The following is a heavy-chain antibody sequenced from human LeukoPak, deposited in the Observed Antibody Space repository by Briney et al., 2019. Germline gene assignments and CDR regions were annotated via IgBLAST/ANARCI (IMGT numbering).Heavy chain of an antibody. D-gene: IGHD5-24*01. CDR2: IYYSGST. J-gene: IGHJ4*02. V-gene: IGHV4-30-4*01. CDR3: ARGRDGYNSGFDY. Sequence: SETLSLTCTVSGGSIRSGDYYWSWIRQPPGKGLEWIGYIYYSGSTYYNPSLKSRVTISVDTSKNQFSLKLSSVTAADTAVYYCARGRDGYNSGFDYWGQGTLVTVSS. CDR1: GGSIRSGDYY.